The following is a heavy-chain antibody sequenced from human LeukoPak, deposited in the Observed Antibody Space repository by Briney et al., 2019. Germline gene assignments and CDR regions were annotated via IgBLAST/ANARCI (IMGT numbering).Heavy chain of an antibody. V-gene: IGHV1-24*01. CDR1: GDILTELS. CDR2: FDPEQNTM. Sequence: ASVKVSCKVSGDILTELSIQWVRQAPGKGLECMGGFDPEQNTMIYAQRLQGRVTMTEDTSTDTAYMELSSLTSEDTGIYYCATRSGDFWSGYGNWGQGTLVTVSS. J-gene: IGHJ4*02. CDR3: ATRSGDFWSGYGN. D-gene: IGHD3-3*01.